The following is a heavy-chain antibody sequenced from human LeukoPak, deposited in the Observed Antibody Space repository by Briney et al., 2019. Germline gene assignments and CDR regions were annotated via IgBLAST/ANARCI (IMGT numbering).Heavy chain of an antibody. V-gene: IGHV3-48*02. D-gene: IGHD2-15*01. CDR1: GFTFSTYT. Sequence: PGGSLRLSCAASGFTFSTYTMNWVHQAPGKGLEWISYIGWSDSAIFYADSVKGRFTISRDSAKNSLFLQMNSLSDEDTAVYYCARDHQWSFDSWGQGTPVTVSS. CDR2: IGWSDSAI. CDR3: ARDHQWSFDS. J-gene: IGHJ4*02.